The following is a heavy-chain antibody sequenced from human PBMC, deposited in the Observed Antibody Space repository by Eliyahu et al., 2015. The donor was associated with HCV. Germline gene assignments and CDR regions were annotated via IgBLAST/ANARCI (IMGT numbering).Heavy chain of an antibody. J-gene: IGHJ1*01. D-gene: IGHD5-24*01. CDR1: GQSLRSGYQ. CDR3: ARDLGNGYNA. Sequence: QVQLRESGPGLVKPSETLFLTCTVPGQSLRSGYQWAWIRQTLGKXLESIGSILESGHATYSPSLKSRATLSVDRAKNQFSLTLTSMTAADTAVYYCARDLGNGYNAWGQGTLVTVSS. CDR2: ILESGHA. V-gene: IGHV4-38-2*02.